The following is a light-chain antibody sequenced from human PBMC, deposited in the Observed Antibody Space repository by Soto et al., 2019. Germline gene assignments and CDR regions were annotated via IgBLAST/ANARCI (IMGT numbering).Light chain of an antibody. J-gene: IGKJ1*01. CDR3: QHYNSYSEA. CDR2: KAS. Sequence: ILMTQSPSSLSASVWDRVTITFLASQGIRNDLAWYQQKPGKAPKLLIYKASTLKSGVPSRFSGSGSGTEFTLTISSLQPDDFATYYCQHYNSYSEAFGQGTKVDI. CDR1: QGIRND. V-gene: IGKV1-5*03.